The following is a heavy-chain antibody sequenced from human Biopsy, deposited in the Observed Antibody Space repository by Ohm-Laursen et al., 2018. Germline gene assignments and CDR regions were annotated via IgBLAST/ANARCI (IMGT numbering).Heavy chain of an antibody. CDR1: GYTLNELS. Sequence: ASVNVSCKVSGYTLNELSMHWVRQVPGKGLEWMGGFAPENGKTVYAQNYQARVSLTEDASTDTAYMELRSLRSEDTAVYYCAADINVWNVNYWGQGTQVTVSS. J-gene: IGHJ4*02. CDR2: FAPENGKT. V-gene: IGHV1-24*01. CDR3: AADINVWNVNY. D-gene: IGHD1-1*01.